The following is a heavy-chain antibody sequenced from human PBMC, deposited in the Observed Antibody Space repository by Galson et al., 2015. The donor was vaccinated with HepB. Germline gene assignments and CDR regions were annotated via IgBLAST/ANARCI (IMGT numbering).Heavy chain of an antibody. CDR2: IYYSGST. J-gene: IGHJ4*02. V-gene: IGHV4-39*01. Sequence: ETLSLTCTVSGGSISSSSYYWGWIRQPPGKGLEWIGSIYYSGSTYYNPSLKSRVTISVDTSKNQFSLKLSSVTAADTAVYYCARYHGNLGAFDYWGQGTLVTVSS. D-gene: IGHD3-16*01. CDR1: GGSISSSSYY. CDR3: ARYHGNLGAFDY.